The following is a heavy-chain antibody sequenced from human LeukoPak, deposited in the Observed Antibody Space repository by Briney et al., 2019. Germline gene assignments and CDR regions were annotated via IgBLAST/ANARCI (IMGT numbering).Heavy chain of an antibody. CDR1: GFTFSSYA. V-gene: IGHV3-64D*06. Sequence: GGSLRLSCSASGFTFSSYAMYWVRQAPGKGLEYVSAITSNGGSAYYADSVKGRFTISRDNSRNTLYLQMSSLRADDTAVYYCVGFRATAGLYWGQGTLVTVSS. J-gene: IGHJ4*02. D-gene: IGHD6-13*01. CDR2: ITSNGGSA. CDR3: VGFRATAGLY.